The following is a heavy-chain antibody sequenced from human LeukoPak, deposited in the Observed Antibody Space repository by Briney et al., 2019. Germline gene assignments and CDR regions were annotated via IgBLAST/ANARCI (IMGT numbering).Heavy chain of an antibody. D-gene: IGHD6-13*01. J-gene: IGHJ5*02. V-gene: IGHV1-69*06. CDR1: GGTFSSYA. Sequence: SVKVSCKASGGTFSSYAISWVRQAPGQGLEWMGGIIPIFGTANYAQKSQGRVTITADKSTSTAYMELSSLRSEDTAVYYCARAADSSSYEIGVNWFDPWGQGTLVTVSS. CDR2: IIPIFGTA. CDR3: ARAADSSSYEIGVNWFDP.